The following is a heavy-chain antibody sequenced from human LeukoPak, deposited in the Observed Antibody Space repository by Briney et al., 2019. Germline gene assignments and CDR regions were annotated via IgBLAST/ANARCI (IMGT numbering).Heavy chain of an antibody. CDR2: IYYSGST. CDR3: ARGLQWLGLYYYYYYYMDV. D-gene: IGHD6-19*01. V-gene: IGHV4-39*01. CDR1: GGSISGSNYY. Sequence: SETLSLTCTVSGGSISGSNYYWGWIRQPPGKGLEWIWSIYYSGSTYYNPSLKSRVTIFVDTSKNQFSLKLSSVTAADTAVYYCARGLQWLGLYYYYYYYMDVWGKGTTVTVSS. J-gene: IGHJ6*03.